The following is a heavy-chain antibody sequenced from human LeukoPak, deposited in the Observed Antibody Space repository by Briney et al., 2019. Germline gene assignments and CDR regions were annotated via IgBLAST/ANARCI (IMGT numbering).Heavy chain of an antibody. D-gene: IGHD2-2*02. CDR3: ARDIELGGDIVVVPAAIRSNAIGY. J-gene: IGHJ4*02. CDR1: GFTFSSYW. CDR2: IKQDGSEK. Sequence: GGSLRLSCAASGFTFSSYWMSWVRQAPGKGLEWVANIKQDGSEKYYVDSVKGRFTISRDNAKNSLYLQMNSLRAEDTAVYYCARDIELGGDIVVVPAAIRSNAIGYWGQGTLVTVSS. V-gene: IGHV3-7*01.